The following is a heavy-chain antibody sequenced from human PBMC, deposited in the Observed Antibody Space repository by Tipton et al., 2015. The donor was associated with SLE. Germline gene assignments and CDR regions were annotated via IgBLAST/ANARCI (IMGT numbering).Heavy chain of an antibody. CDR3: ARDRTGYGMDV. CDR1: GGSFSGYY. V-gene: IGHV4-34*01. D-gene: IGHD1-14*01. J-gene: IGHJ6*02. CDR2: INHSGST. Sequence: TLSLTCAVYGGSFSGYYWSWIRQPPGKGLEWIGEINHSGSTNYNPSLKSRVTISVDTSKNQFSVRLSSVTAADTAIYYCARDRTGYGMDVWGQGTTVIVSS.